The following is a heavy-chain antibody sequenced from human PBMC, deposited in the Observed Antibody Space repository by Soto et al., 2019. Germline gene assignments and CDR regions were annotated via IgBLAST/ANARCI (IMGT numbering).Heavy chain of an antibody. CDR2: IIPIVGIA. J-gene: IGHJ5*02. CDR3: ARGGVAGFDP. CDR1: VGTFSSYI. V-gene: IGHV1-69*02. D-gene: IGHD6-19*01. Sequence: QVQLVQSGAEVKKPGSSVKVSCKASVGTFSSYIISWVRQAPGQGLEWMGRIIPIVGIANYAQRFQGRVTITADKSTSTAYMEMSSLRSEDAAVYYCARGGVAGFDPWGQGTLVTVSS.